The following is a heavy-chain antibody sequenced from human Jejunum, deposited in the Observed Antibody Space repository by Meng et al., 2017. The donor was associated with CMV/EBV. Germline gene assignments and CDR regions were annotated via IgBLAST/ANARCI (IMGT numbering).Heavy chain of an antibody. J-gene: IGHJ5*02. CDR2: IYTDSGDT. V-gene: IGHV1-3*04. CDR1: GYTFTNCA. Sequence: SCKDSGYTFTNCAIHGVRQAPGQRLEWMGWIYTDSGDTKFSQKFQGRVSFTRDTSATTAYMELSSLRSEDTAVYYCARGVISYHDSWGQGTLVTVSS. D-gene: IGHD3-16*01. CDR3: ARGVISYHDS.